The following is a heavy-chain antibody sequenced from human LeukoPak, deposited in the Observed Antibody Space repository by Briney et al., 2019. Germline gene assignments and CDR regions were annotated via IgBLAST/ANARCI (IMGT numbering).Heavy chain of an antibody. D-gene: IGHD1-26*01. Sequence: SETLSLTCTVSGGSISSSGYYWGWIRQPPGKGLEWIASIYYSGSTYYNPSLKSRVTISVDTSKNQLSLKLSSLTAADTAVYYCARHEYSGSYYGLSWFDPWGQGTLVTVPS. CDR1: GGSISSSGYY. CDR3: ARHEYSGSYYGLSWFDP. V-gene: IGHV4-39*01. J-gene: IGHJ5*02. CDR2: IYYSGST.